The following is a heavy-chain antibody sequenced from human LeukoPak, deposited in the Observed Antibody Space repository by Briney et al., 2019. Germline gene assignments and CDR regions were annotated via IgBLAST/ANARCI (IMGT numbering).Heavy chain of an antibody. CDR2: IYYTGST. D-gene: IGHD3-22*01. V-gene: IGHV4-59*01. J-gene: IGHJ2*01. Sequence: SETLSLTCTLSGGSLSTYYWTWIRQPPPKGLDWIGYIYYTGSTNYNPSLKSRVTISVDTSKNQFPLKLSSVTAADTAVYYCARYYYDSSGAWRYYDLWGRGTLVTVSS. CDR3: ARYYYDSSGAWRYYDL. CDR1: GGSLSTYY.